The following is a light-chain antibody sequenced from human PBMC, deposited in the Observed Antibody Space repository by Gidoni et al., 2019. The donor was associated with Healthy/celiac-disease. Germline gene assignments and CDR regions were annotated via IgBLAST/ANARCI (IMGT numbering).Light chain of an antibody. V-gene: IGKV1-27*01. J-gene: IGKJ1*01. CDR2: AAS. Sequence: DIQMTQSPSSLSASVGDRVTITCRASQGISNYLAWYQQKPRKVPKLLIYAASTLQSGVPSRFSGSGSGTDFTLTISSLQPEDVATYYCQKYNSAPWTFXQXTKVEIK. CDR1: QGISNY. CDR3: QKYNSAPWT.